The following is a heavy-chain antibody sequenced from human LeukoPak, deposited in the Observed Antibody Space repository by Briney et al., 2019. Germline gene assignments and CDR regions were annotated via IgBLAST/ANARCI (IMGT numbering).Heavy chain of an antibody. CDR1: GFTFYDYA. D-gene: IGHD6-19*01. CDR3: AKDSAVAGTEYFDY. V-gene: IGHV3-9*01. CDR2: ISWNSGSI. Sequence: GGSLRLSCAASGFTFYDYAMHWVRHAPGKGLEWVSGISWNSGSIGYADSVKGRFTISRDNAKNSLYLQMNSLRAEDTALYYCAKDSAVAGTEYFDYWGQGTLVTVS. J-gene: IGHJ4*02.